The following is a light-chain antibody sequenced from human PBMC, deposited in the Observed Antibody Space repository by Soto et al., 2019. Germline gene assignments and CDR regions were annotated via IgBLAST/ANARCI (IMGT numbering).Light chain of an antibody. CDR1: QGISSY. CDR3: QQFNSYPRT. Sequence: DIQLTQSPSFLSASVGDRVTITCRASQGISSYLAWYQQKPVKAPKLLIYAASTLQSEVPSRFSGSGSGTEFTLTISSLQPEDFATYYCQQFNSYPRTFGQGTKLEIK. CDR2: AAS. V-gene: IGKV1-9*01. J-gene: IGKJ2*01.